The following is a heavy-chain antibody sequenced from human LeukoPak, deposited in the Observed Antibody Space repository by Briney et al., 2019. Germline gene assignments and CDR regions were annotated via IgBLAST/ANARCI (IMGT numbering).Heavy chain of an antibody. D-gene: IGHD3-3*01. V-gene: IGHV1-69*13. CDR3: ARVGANYDFWSGYYSGAFDI. CDR2: IIPIFGTA. Sequence: ASVKVSCKASGGTFSSYAISWVRQAPGQGLEWMGGIIPIFGTANYAQKFQGRVTITADESTSTAYMELSSLRSGDTAVYYCARVGANYDFWSGYYSGAFDIWGQGTMVTVSS. CDR1: GGTFSSYA. J-gene: IGHJ3*02.